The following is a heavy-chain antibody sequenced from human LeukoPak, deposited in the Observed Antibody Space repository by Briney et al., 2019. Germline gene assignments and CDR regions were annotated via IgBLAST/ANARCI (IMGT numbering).Heavy chain of an antibody. CDR2: ISSGSSYI. CDR1: GFTFSTYT. D-gene: IGHD2-2*01. J-gene: IGHJ4*02. V-gene: IGHV3-21*01. Sequence: PGGSLRLSCAASGFTFSTYTMNWVRQAPGTGLEWVSSISSGSSYINYADSVKGRFTISRDNAKNSLYLQMNSLRAEDTAVYYCARDRYQLRRVISRGTLDYWGQGTLVTVSS. CDR3: ARDRYQLRRVISRGTLDY.